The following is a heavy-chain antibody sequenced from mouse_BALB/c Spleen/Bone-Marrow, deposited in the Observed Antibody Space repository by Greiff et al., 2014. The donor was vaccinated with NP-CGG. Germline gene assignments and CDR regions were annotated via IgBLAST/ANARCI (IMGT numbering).Heavy chain of an antibody. CDR2: IYPSDSYT. Sequence: VQLVESGAELVRPGASVRLSCKASGYTFTSYLINWVKQRPGQGLEWIGNIYPSDSYTNYNQKFRDKATLTVDISSSTAYMQLSSPTSEDSAVYYCTRSYGSYFYALDYWGQGTSVTVSS. J-gene: IGHJ4*01. CDR1: GYTFTSYL. D-gene: IGHD2-1*01. CDR3: TRSYGSYFYALDY. V-gene: IGHV1-69*02.